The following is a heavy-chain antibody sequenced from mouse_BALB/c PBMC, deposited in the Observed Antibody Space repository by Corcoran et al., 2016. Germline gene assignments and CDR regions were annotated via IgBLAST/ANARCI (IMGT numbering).Heavy chain of an antibody. Sequence: LVNTGASVKLSCKASGYSFTGYYMQWVKQSHGKSLEWIGYISCYNGATSYNQKFKGKATLTVDTSSSTAYMQFNSLTSEDSAVYYCARGAIKNYFDYWGQGTTLTVSS. CDR2: ISCYNGAT. CDR3: ARGAIKNYFDY. D-gene: IGHD3-1*01. V-gene: IGHV1S34*01. J-gene: IGHJ2*01. CDR1: GYSFTGYY.